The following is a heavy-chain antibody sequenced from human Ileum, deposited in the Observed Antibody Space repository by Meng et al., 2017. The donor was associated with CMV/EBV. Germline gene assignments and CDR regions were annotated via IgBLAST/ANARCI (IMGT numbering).Heavy chain of an antibody. Sequence: GGSLRLSCAASGFTFSNAWMSWVRQAPGKGLVWVSRVYTDGSRITYADSVKGRFTISRDNAKNTLYLQMTSLSAEDTAVYYCARRGLTASGLDSWGQGTLVTVSS. V-gene: IGHV3-74*01. CDR3: ARRGLTASGLDS. J-gene: IGHJ5*01. D-gene: IGHD2-21*02. CDR1: GFTFSNAW. CDR2: VYTDGSRI.